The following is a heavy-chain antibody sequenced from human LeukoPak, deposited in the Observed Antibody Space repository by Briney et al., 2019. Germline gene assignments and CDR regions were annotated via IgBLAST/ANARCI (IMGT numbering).Heavy chain of an antibody. V-gene: IGHV3-11*04. J-gene: IGHJ3*02. CDR3: ARAPPLGAPGPLALDI. CDR1: GFTFSDYY. Sequence: GGSLRLSCAASGFTFSDYYMSWIRQAPGKGLEWVSYISSSGSTIYYADSVKGRFTISRDNAKNSLYLQMNSLRAEDTAVYYCARAPPLGAPGPLALDIWGQGTMVTVSS. CDR2: ISSSGSTI. D-gene: IGHD1-26*01.